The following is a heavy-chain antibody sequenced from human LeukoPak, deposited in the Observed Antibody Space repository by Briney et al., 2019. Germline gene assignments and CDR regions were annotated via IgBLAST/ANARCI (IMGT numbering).Heavy chain of an antibody. D-gene: IGHD5-12*01. CDR2: IYHSGST. J-gene: IGHJ6*03. Sequence: SETLSLTCTVSGYSISSGYYWGWSRQPPGKGLEWIGSIYHSGSTYYNPSLKSRVTISVDTSKNQFSLKLSSVTAADTAVYYCARGSGYDFYYYYYMDVWGKGTTVTISS. CDR1: GYSISSGYY. CDR3: ARGSGYDFYYYYYMDV. V-gene: IGHV4-38-2*02.